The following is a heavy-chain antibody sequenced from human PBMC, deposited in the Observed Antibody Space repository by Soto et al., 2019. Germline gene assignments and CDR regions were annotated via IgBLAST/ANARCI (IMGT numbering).Heavy chain of an antibody. V-gene: IGHV1-8*01. CDR3: ARGGGYCTNGVCYEAGRYNWFDP. Sequence: KHPAASVKVSCKASGYTFTSYDINWVRQATGQGLEWMGWMNPNSGNTGYAQKFQGRLTMTRNTSISTAYMELSSLRSEDTAVYYCARGGGYCTNGVCYEAGRYNWFDPWGQGTLVTVSS. D-gene: IGHD2-8*01. CDR1: GYTFTSYD. J-gene: IGHJ5*02. CDR2: MNPNSGNT.